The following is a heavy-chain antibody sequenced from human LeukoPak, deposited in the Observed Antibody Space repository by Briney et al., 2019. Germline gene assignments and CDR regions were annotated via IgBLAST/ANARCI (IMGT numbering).Heavy chain of an antibody. J-gene: IGHJ4*02. D-gene: IGHD5-12*01. CDR2: IWYEERTK. CDR1: GFTFSSYG. Sequence: PGGSLRLSCRASGFTFSSYGMHWVRQAPGSGLEWVATIWYEERTKYYIDSVKGRFTISRDNSKNTFYLQMKSLRVDDTAMYYCAKEGIYLKSSLEDWGQGTPVTVTS. V-gene: IGHV3-33*06. CDR3: AKEGIYLKSSLED.